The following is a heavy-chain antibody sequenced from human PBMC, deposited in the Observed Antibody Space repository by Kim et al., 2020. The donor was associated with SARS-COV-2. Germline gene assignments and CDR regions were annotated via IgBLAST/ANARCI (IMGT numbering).Heavy chain of an antibody. Sequence: SVKVSCKASGGTFSSYAISWVRQAPGQGLEWMGGIIPIFGTANYAQKFQGRVTITADESTSTAYMELSSLRSEDTAVYYCARAYCGGDCFRAGGHKGYGYWGQGALVTVSS. CDR3: ARAYCGGDCFRAGGHKGYGY. J-gene: IGHJ4*02. D-gene: IGHD2-21*02. V-gene: IGHV1-69*13. CDR2: IIPIFGTA. CDR1: GGTFSSYA.